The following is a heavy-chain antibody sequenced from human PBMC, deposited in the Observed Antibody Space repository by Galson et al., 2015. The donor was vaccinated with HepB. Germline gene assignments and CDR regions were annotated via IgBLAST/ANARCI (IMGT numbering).Heavy chain of an antibody. V-gene: IGHV1-3*01. CDR2: INAGHGNT. CDR3: ARAPGISFRELLQPLNY. J-gene: IGHJ4*02. CDR1: GYTFTTYS. Sequence: SVKVSCKASGYTFTTYSMHWVRQAPGQRPEWMGWINAGHGNTKYSQTFQDRLTITRDTSASTAYMELSSLRSEDTALYYCARAPGISFRELLQPLNYWGQGTLVTVSS. D-gene: IGHD3-10*01.